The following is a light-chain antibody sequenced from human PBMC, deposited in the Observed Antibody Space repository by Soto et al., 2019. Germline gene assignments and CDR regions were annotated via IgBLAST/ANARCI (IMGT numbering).Light chain of an antibody. J-gene: IGLJ2*01. Sequence: QSVLTQAASVSGSPGQSITISCTGTSSDIGGSDYVSWYQKHPGKAPKVIIYEGSDRPSGVSDRFSGSKSGNTASLTISGLQAEDEADYYCCSYVTSGTLVFGGGTKLTVL. CDR3: CSYVTSGTLV. V-gene: IGLV2-14*01. CDR1: SSDIGGSDY. CDR2: EGS.